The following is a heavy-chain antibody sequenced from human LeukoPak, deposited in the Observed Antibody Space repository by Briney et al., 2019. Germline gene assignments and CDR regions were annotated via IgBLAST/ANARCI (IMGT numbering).Heavy chain of an antibody. CDR3: VSGQFGYYGVY. D-gene: IGHD2-15*01. CDR2: IKEDGSET. Sequence: TGGVLRLSCAGSGFTFSTYWMTWVRQAPGKGLEWVANIKEDGSETYYVDSVKGRFTISRDNAKDSLYLQMSSLRAEDTAVYYCVSGQFGYYGVYWGQGTLVTVSS. V-gene: IGHV3-7*03. J-gene: IGHJ4*02. CDR1: GFTFSTYW.